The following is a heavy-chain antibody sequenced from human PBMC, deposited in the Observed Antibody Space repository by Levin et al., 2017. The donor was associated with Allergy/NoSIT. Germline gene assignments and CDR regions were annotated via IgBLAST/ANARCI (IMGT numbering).Heavy chain of an antibody. J-gene: IGHJ4*01. CDR2: ISYDGSNK. D-gene: IGHD3-9*01. CDR3: ARADFDGLLPLDY. CDR1: GFTFSSYA. V-gene: IGHV3-30-3*01. Sequence: GGSLRLSCAASGFTFSSYAMHWVRQAPGKGLEWVAVISYDGSNKYYADSVKGRFTISRDNSKNTLYLQMNSLRAEDTAVYYCARADFDGLLPLDYWGHGTLVTVSS.